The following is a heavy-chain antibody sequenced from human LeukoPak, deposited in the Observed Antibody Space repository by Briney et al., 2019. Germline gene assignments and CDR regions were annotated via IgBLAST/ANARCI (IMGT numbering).Heavy chain of an antibody. D-gene: IGHD1-1*01. V-gene: IGHV4-4*07. CDR3: AVGRPRNTTRLDDGYDF. CDR2: VLTSGRT. J-gene: IGHJ3*01. Sequence: PSETLSLTCTVSGGSISTYYWTWIRQPSGKGLEWIGRVLTSGRTNYNPSLQSRLTMSADTSKNQFSLILNSVNAADTAVYYCAVGRPRNTTRLDDGYDFWGQGTMVTVSS. CDR1: GGSISTYY.